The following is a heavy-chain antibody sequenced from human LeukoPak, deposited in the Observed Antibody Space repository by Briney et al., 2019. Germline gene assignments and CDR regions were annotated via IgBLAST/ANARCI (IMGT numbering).Heavy chain of an antibody. CDR2: IKQDGSEK. Sequence: GGPRGLSVPASGLPFSSYGRSWFGQAPGKGREGVANIKQDGSEKYYVDSVKGRFTISRDNAKNSLYLQMNSLRAEDTAVYYCARDRLLRGMDVWGQGTTVTVSS. CDR1: GLPFSSYG. J-gene: IGHJ6*02. CDR3: ARDRLLRGMDV. V-gene: IGHV3-7*01.